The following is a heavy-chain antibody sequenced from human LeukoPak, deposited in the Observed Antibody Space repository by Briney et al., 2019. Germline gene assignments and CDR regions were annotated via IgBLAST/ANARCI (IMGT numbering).Heavy chain of an antibody. CDR3: ARGRPRGYSGFVSDH. V-gene: IGHV3-74*03. D-gene: IGHD5-12*01. J-gene: IGHJ5*02. Sequence: GGSLRLSCAASGFNFTNPGMHWFRHAPGKGLVWVSRLNHDGSTTTYADFVKGRFTISRDNAKKTLYLQMNSLTAEDTAVYFCARGRPRGYSGFVSDHWGQGTPISVSS. CDR2: LNHDGSTT. CDR1: GFNFTNPG.